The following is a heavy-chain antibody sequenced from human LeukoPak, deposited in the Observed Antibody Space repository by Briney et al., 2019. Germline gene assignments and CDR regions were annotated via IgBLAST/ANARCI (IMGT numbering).Heavy chain of an antibody. Sequence: GGSLRLSCAVSGFTLRNYAIHWVRQAPGKGLQWVAFISYDAAVKSYADSVRGRFTVSSDNSKNTLSLQMNSLRPDDTAVYYCARDFSTWYSIDYWGRGTLVTVSS. V-gene: IGHV3-30-3*01. CDR3: ARDFSTWYSIDY. J-gene: IGHJ4*02. CDR2: ISYDAAVK. D-gene: IGHD2-15*01. CDR1: GFTLRNYA.